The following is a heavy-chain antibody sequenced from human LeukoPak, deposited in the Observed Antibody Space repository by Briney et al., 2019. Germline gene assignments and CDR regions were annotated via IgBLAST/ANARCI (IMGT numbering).Heavy chain of an antibody. CDR3: ARDQGSGWYTFNWFDP. J-gene: IGHJ5*02. CDR1: GYTFTSYG. Sequence: ASVKVSCKASGYTFTSYGISWVRQAPGQGLEWMGWISAYNGNTNYAQKLQGRVTMTTDTSTSTAYMELRSLRSDDTAVYYCARDQGSGWYTFNWFDPWGQGTLVTVSS. CDR2: ISAYNGNT. D-gene: IGHD6-19*01. V-gene: IGHV1-18*01.